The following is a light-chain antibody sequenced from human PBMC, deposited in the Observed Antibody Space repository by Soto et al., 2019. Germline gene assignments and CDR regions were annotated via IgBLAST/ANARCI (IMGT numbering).Light chain of an antibody. V-gene: IGLV1-40*01. CDR3: QSDDSSRRV. Sequence: QSALTQPPSVSGAPGQRVTTSCTGSSSNIGAGYDVHWYQQLPGTAPKLLIYGNSNRPSGVPDRFSGSKSGTSASLAITGLQAEDEADYYCQSDDSSRRVFGTGTKVTVL. CDR2: GNS. CDR1: SSNIGAGYD. J-gene: IGLJ1*01.